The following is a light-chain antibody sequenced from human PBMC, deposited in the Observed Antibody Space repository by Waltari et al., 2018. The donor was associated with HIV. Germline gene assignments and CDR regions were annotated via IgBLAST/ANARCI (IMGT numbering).Light chain of an antibody. CDR1: QSVRSSY. Sequence: EIVLTQSPGTLSLSPGERATLSCRASQSVRSSYLAWYQQKPGKAPRRLIYGASSRATGIPDRFSGRGSGTDFTLTISRLEPEDFAVYYCQQYGSSPPYTFGHGTKLDIK. CDR3: QQYGSSPPYT. J-gene: IGKJ2*01. CDR2: GAS. V-gene: IGKV3-20*01.